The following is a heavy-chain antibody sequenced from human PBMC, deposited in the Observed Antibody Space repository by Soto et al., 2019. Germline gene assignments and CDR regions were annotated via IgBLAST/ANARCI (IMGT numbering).Heavy chain of an antibody. V-gene: IGHV4-4*02. CDR3: ATGPDYSSRCFSN. D-gene: IGHD6-13*01. CDR1: GGSISNTDW. Sequence: QVHLQESGPGLVKPSGTLSLICAVSGGSISNTDWGSWVRQPPGKGLEWIGEVYHSGSFNYNPSLKNRLTLSVDKAKNTSSLNFSSVTVAATAVYSCATGPDYSSRCFSNWGQGTLVTVSS. CDR2: VYHSGSF. J-gene: IGHJ4*02.